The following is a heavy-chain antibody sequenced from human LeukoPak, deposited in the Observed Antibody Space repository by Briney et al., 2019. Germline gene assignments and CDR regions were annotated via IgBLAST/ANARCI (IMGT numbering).Heavy chain of an antibody. CDR1: GFTFSSYG. J-gene: IGHJ3*02. CDR3: ARASLRGPGVVIDAFDI. Sequence: GGSLRPPCAASGFTFSSYGMHWVRQAPGKGLEWVAFIRYDGSNKYYADSVKGRFTISRDNSKNTLYLQMNSLRAEDTAVYYCARASLRGPGVVIDAFDIWGQGTMVTVSS. CDR2: IRYDGSNK. D-gene: IGHD3-3*01. V-gene: IGHV3-30*02.